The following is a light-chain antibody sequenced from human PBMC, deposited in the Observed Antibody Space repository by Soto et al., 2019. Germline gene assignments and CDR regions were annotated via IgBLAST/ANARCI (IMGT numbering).Light chain of an antibody. V-gene: IGKV4-1*01. CDR3: QQSYTPPYT. J-gene: IGKJ2*01. CDR2: WAS. Sequence: DIVMTQSPDSLAVSLGERATINSKSSQSVLYSSNNRNYLTWYQQKPGQPPKLLIYWASTRESGVPDRFSGSGSGTDFTLTISSLQAEDVAVYYCQQSYTPPYTFAQGTKLEIK. CDR1: QSVLYSSNNRNY.